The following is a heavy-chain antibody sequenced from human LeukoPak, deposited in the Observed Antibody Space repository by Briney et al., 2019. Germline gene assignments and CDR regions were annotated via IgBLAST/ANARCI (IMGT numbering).Heavy chain of an antibody. V-gene: IGHV3-33*01. CDR2: IWFDGSST. CDR1: GFTFSRFG. CDR3: ARDSAPYCGGDCYFDY. J-gene: IGHJ4*01. Sequence: GGSLRLSCAASGFTFSRFGMHSVRQAPGKGLEWEAVIWFDGSSTYYADSVKGRFTISRYNSKNMLYLQMNSLRVEDTGVYFCARDSAPYCGGDCYFDYWGHGTLVTVSS. D-gene: IGHD2-21*02.